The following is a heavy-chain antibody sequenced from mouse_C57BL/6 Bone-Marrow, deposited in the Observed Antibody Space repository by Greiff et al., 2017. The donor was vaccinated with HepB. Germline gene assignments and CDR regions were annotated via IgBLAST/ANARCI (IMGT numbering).Heavy chain of an antibody. CDR1: GYTFTSYW. V-gene: IGHV1-7*01. CDR2: INPSSGYT. Sequence: VQLQQSGAELAKPGASVKLSCKASGYTFTSYWMHWVKQRPGQGLEWIGYINPSSGYTKYNQKFKDKATLTADKSSSKAYMQLSILTYEDSAVYYCARFYYSNYVNYWGQGTTLTVSS. J-gene: IGHJ2*01. D-gene: IGHD2-5*01. CDR3: ARFYYSNYVNY.